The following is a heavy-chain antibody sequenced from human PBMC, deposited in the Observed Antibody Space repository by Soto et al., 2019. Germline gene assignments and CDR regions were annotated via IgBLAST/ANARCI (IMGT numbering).Heavy chain of an antibody. CDR1: GGSISSGGYY. Sequence: QVQLQESGPGLVKPSQTLSLTCTVSGGSISSGGYYWSWIRQHPGKGLEWIGYIYYSGSTYYNPSLKSRVTISVDTSKNQFSLKLSSVTAADTAVYYCARDSRSTVTADAFDIWGQGTMVTVSS. CDR3: ARDSRSTVTADAFDI. CDR2: IYYSGST. V-gene: IGHV4-31*03. D-gene: IGHD4-17*01. J-gene: IGHJ3*02.